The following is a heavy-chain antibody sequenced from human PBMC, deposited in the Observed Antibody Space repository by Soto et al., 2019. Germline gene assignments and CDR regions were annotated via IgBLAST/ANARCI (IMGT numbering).Heavy chain of an antibody. J-gene: IGHJ4*02. D-gene: IGHD3-9*01. CDR1: GFTFSGSA. CDR3: TNYDILTGYIY. V-gene: IGHV3-73*02. Sequence: EVQLVESGGGLVQPGGSLKLSCAASGFTFSGSATHWVRQASGKGLEWVGRIRSKANSYATAYAASVKGRFTISRDDSKNTAYLQMNSLKTEDTAVYYCTNYDILTGYIYWGQGTLVTVSS. CDR2: IRSKANSYAT.